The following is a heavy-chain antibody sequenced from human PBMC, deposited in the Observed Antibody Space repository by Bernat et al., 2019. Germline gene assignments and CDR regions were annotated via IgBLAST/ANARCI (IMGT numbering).Heavy chain of an antibody. CDR1: GFTFSSYG. D-gene: IGHD3-22*01. CDR3: ARAPLNYYDSSGYYPDY. J-gene: IGHJ4*02. CDR2: IWYDGSNK. V-gene: IGHV3-33*01. Sequence: QVQLVESGGGVVQPGRSLRLSCAASGFTFSSYGMHWVRQAPGKGLEWVAVIWYDGSNKYYADSVKGRFTISRDNSKNTLYLQMNSLRAEDTAVYYFARAPLNYYDSSGYYPDYWGQGTLVTVSS.